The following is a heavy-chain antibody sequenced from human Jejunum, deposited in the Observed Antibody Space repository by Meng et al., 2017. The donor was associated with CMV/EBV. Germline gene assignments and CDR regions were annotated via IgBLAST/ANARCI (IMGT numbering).Heavy chain of an antibody. D-gene: IGHD5-12*01. V-gene: IGHV1-2*02. Sequence: YTFTAYYLHWVRQAPGQGLEWMGWVYPPSGVTEYARRFQGRVTMTRDTSITTAYMELSRLTSDDTALYYCAAVTYSAYNDFDYWGQGTLVTVSS. CDR1: YTFTAYY. CDR2: VYPPSGVT. J-gene: IGHJ4*02. CDR3: AAVTYSAYNDFDY.